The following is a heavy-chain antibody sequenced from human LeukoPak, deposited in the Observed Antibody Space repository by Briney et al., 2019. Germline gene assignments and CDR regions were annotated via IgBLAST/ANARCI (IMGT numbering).Heavy chain of an antibody. J-gene: IGHJ5*02. CDR3: ARDQGYDFWSGYRWFDP. CDR2: IIPIFGTA. CDR1: GGTFSSYA. D-gene: IGHD3-3*01. Sequence: SVKVSCEASGGTFSSYAISWVRQAPGQGLEWMGGIIPIFGTANYAQKFQGRVTITADESTSTAYMELSSLRSEDTAVYYCARDQGYDFWSGYRWFDPWGQGTLVTVFS. V-gene: IGHV1-69*13.